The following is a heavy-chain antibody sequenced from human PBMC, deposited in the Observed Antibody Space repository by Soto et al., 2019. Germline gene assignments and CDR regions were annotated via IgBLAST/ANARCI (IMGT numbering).Heavy chain of an antibody. CDR3: AGRKGFYLRSGGDQMGGWFAP. J-gene: IGHJ5*02. CDR2: MYHTGSA. Sequence: SXTLSLSCSVSSCSIRSSIDNYYWSWLRQSPGKGLEWIGYMYHTGSANYNPSLKSRVTISVDTSKNQFSLKMRSVTTADTAVYYCAGRKGFYLRSGGDQMGGWFAPWGQGTLVTVSS. CDR1: SCSIRSSIDNYY. D-gene: IGHD3-10*01. V-gene: IGHV4-61*01.